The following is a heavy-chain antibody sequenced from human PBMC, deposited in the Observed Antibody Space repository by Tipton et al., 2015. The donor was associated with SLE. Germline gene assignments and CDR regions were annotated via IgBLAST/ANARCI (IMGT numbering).Heavy chain of an antibody. CDR1: GESFNGYF. Sequence: TLSLTCAVYGESFNGYFWTWIRQPPGKGLEWIAEIIHSGVTNYNPSLRSRVTISVDMSKNQVSLRLNSVTAADTAVYYCARRFNGDYYFDYWGQGTLVTVSS. CDR2: IIHSGVT. J-gene: IGHJ4*02. CDR3: ARRFNGDYYFDY. D-gene: IGHD2-21*02. V-gene: IGHV4-34*12.